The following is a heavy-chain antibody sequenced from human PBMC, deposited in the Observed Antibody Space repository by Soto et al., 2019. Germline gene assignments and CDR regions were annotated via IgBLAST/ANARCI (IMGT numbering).Heavy chain of an antibody. CDR3: ARDSGRHGVATIMDHYYYGMDV. CDR2: IYYSGST. D-gene: IGHD5-12*01. Sequence: KASETLSLTCTVSGGSISSYYWSWIRQPPGKGLEWIGYIYYSGSTNYNPSLKSRVTISVDTSKNQFSLKLSSVTAADTAVYYCARDSGRHGVATIMDHYYYGMDVWGQGTTVTVSS. J-gene: IGHJ6*02. CDR1: GGSISSYY. V-gene: IGHV4-59*01.